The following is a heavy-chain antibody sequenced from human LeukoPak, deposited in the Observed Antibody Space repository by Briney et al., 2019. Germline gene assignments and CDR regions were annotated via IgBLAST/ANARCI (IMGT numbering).Heavy chain of an antibody. V-gene: IGHV1-69*13. J-gene: IGHJ3*02. CDR2: IIPIFGTA. D-gene: IGHD6-13*01. CDR3: ARRAAAGPLSAAFDI. CDR1: GGTFSSYA. Sequence: EASVTVSCKASGGTFSSYAISSVRQAPGQGLEWMGGIIPIFGTANYAQKFQGRVTITADESTSTAYMELSSLRSEDTAVYYCARRAAAGPLSAAFDIWGQGTMVTVSS.